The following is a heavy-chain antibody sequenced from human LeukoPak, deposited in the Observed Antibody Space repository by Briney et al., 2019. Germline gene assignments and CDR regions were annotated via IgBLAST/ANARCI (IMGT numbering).Heavy chain of an antibody. D-gene: IGHD3-3*01. V-gene: IGHV3-30*02. CDR2: IRYDGSNK. Sequence: GGSLRLSCAASGFTFSSYGMHWVRQAPGKGLEWVAFIRYDGSNKYYADSVKGRFTISRDNSKNTLYLQMNSLRAEDTAVYYCAKDKYDFWSGYSLYYFDYWGQGTLVTVSS. J-gene: IGHJ4*02. CDR1: GFTFSSYG. CDR3: AKDKYDFWSGYSLYYFDY.